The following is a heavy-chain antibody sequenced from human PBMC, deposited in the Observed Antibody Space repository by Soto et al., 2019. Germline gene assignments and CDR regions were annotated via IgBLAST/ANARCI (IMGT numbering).Heavy chain of an antibody. CDR2: IWYDGSNK. V-gene: IGHV3-33*01. CDR3: ARDRGSYYDSSGLGYYFDY. Sequence: QVQLVESGGGVVQPGRSLRLSCAASGFTFSSYGMHWVRQAPGKGLEWVAVIWYDGSNKYYADSVKGRFTISRDNSKNTLYLQMSSLRAEDRAVYYCARDRGSYYDSSGLGYYFDYWGQGTLVTVSS. D-gene: IGHD3-22*01. CDR1: GFTFSSYG. J-gene: IGHJ4*02.